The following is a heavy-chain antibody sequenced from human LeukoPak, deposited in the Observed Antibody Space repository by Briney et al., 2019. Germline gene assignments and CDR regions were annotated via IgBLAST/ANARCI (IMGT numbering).Heavy chain of an antibody. CDR1: GFVFSDHY. CDR2: ISQNGDSV. CDR3: VREEDFYMDV. Sequence: GGSLRLSCAASGFVFSDHYMTWIRQAPGKGLEWVAHISQNGDSVYYADSVKGRFFISRDNTKNSLSLQMNNLRVEDTAVYYCVREEDFYMDVWGRGTTVTVSS. J-gene: IGHJ6*03. V-gene: IGHV3-11*01.